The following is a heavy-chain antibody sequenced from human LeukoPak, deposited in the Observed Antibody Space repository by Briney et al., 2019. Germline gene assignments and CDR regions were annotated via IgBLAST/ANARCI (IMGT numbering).Heavy chain of an antibody. Sequence: GGSLRLSCAASGFTFSSYAMRWVRQAPGKGLEWVSTISGSGGGTYYADSVKGRFTISRDNSKNTLYLQMNSLRAEDTAVYYCAKDLCCSGGSCHDLSDYWGQGTLVTVSS. J-gene: IGHJ4*02. V-gene: IGHV3-23*01. CDR3: AKDLCCSGGSCHDLSDY. D-gene: IGHD2-15*01. CDR1: GFTFSSYA. CDR2: ISGSGGGT.